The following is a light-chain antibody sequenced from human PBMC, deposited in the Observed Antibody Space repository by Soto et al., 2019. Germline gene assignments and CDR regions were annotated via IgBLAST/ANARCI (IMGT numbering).Light chain of an antibody. V-gene: IGKV1-9*01. CDR2: AAS. CDR3: QELNRYPLS. CDR1: QDISSY. Sequence: IQLTQSPSSLSAPIGDRVTITCRASQDISSYLAWYRQKEGKAPELLIEAASTLQSGVPSRFSGSGFGTEFALGISSLKPADLATYYCQELNRYPLSFGGGTKVEIK. J-gene: IGKJ4*01.